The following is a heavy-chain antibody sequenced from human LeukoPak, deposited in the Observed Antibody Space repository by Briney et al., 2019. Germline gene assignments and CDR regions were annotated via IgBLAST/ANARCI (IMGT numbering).Heavy chain of an antibody. V-gene: IGHV1-69*01. CDR3: ARGGAAGPFYNWFDP. CDR1: GGTFSSYA. CDR2: IIPIFGTA. J-gene: IGHJ5*02. D-gene: IGHD6-13*01. Sequence: EASVKVSCKASGGTFSSYAISWVRQAPGQGLEWMGGIIPIFGTANYAQKFQGRVTITADESTSTAYMELSSLRSEDTAVYYCARGGAAGPFYNWFDPWGQGTLVTVSS.